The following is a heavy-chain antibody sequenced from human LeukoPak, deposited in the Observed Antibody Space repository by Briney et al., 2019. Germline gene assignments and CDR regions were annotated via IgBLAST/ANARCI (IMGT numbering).Heavy chain of an antibody. CDR3: AVIPPIAVAGPRNAFDI. D-gene: IGHD6-19*01. CDR1: GFTFDDYG. CDR2: INWNGGST. Sequence: PGGSLRLSCAASGFTFDDYGMSWVRQAPGKGLEWVSGINWNGGSTGYADSVKGRFTISRDNAKNSLCLQMNSLRAEDTALYYCAVIPPIAVAGPRNAFDIWGQGTMVTVSS. J-gene: IGHJ3*02. V-gene: IGHV3-20*04.